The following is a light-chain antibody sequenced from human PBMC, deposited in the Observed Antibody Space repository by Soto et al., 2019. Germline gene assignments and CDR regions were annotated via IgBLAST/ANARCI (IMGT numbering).Light chain of an antibody. CDR3: PQRHSWPPT. Sequence: EIVLTQSPPTLSLSPGERATLSCRASQTVSTYLAWYQQKPGQAPRLLIFDASNRATGIPARFGGGGSGTDYTRPISSLDPGDFAVYYCPQRHSWPPTFGGGTKVEIK. CDR1: QTVSTY. V-gene: IGKV3-11*01. CDR2: DAS. J-gene: IGKJ4*01.